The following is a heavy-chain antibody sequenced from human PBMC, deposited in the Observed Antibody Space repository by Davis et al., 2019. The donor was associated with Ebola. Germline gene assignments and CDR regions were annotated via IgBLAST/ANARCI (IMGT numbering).Heavy chain of an antibody. D-gene: IGHD6-19*01. V-gene: IGHV3-53*01. Sequence: GESLKISCAASEFTVSNSYMSWVRQAPGKGLEWVSVIYSGGNAYYADSVKGRFTISSDTSRNTLFLQMNSLRAGDTAVYYCARGGGYSSGWDDYWGQGTLVTVSS. CDR3: ARGGGYSSGWDDY. J-gene: IGHJ4*02. CDR2: IYSGGNA. CDR1: EFTVSNSY.